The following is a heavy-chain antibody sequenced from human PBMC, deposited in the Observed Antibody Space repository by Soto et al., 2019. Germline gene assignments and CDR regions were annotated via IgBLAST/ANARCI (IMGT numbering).Heavy chain of an antibody. V-gene: IGHV3-48*03. D-gene: IGHD3-9*01. J-gene: IGHJ3*02. Sequence: EVQLVESGGGLVQPGGSLRLSCAASGFTFSSYEMNWVRQAPGKGLEWVSYISSIGSTIYYADSVKGRFTISRDNAKNSLYLQMNSLRAEDTAVYYCASRRRLGDAFDSWGQGTMVTVSS. CDR3: ASRRRLGDAFDS. CDR1: GFTFSSYE. CDR2: ISSIGSTI.